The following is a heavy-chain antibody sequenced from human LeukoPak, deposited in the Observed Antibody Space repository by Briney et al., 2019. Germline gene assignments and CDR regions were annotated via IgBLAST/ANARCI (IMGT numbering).Heavy chain of an antibody. CDR3: AKVRGYSYGSGYDWFDP. J-gene: IGHJ5*02. CDR2: NSSSGRPI. Sequence: GGSLRLSCGASVFTFSDYYMSWIRQAPGKGLEMVSYNSSSGRPIYYADSVKGRFTISRDNSKNTLYLQMNSLRAEDTAVYYCAKVRGYSYGSGYDWFDPWGQGTLVTVSS. D-gene: IGHD5-18*01. V-gene: IGHV3-11*01. CDR1: VFTFSDYY.